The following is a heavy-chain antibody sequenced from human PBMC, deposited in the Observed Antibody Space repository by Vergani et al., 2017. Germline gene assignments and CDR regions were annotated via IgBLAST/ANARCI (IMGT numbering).Heavy chain of an antibody. J-gene: IGHJ4*02. CDR1: GFTFSNAW. CDR2: IKSKTDGGKT. Sequence: EVQLVESGGGLVKPGGSLRLSCAASGFTFSNAWMSWVRQAPGKGLEWVGRIKSKTDGGKTDYAAPVKGRFTISRDDSKNTLYLQMNSLKTEDTAVYYCTTGRWTYYGSGSKTLYYWGQGTLVTVSS. V-gene: IGHV3-15*01. D-gene: IGHD3-10*01. CDR3: TTGRWTYYGSGSKTLYY.